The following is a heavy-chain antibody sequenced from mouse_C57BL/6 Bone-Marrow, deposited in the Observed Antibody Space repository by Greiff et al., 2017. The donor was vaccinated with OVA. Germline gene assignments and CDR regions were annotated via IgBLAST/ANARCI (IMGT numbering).Heavy chain of an antibody. V-gene: IGHV3-6*01. Sequence: EVQRVESGPGLVKPSQSLSLTCSVTGYSITSGYYWNWIRQFPGNKLEWMGYISYDGSNNYNPSLKNRISITRDTSKNQFFLKLNSVTTEDTATYYCARVALYYGSSWYFDVWGTGTTVTVSS. D-gene: IGHD1-1*01. CDR2: ISYDGSN. J-gene: IGHJ1*03. CDR3: ARVALYYGSSWYFDV. CDR1: GYSITSGYY.